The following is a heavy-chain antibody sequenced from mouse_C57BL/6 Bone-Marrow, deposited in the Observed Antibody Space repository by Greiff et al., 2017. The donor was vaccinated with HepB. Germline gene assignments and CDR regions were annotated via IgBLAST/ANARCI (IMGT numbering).Heavy chain of an antibody. CDR1: GYTFTDYE. D-gene: IGHD1-1*01. J-gene: IGHJ1*03. Sequence: QVQLQQSGAELVRPGASVKLSCKASGYTFTDYEMHCVKQTPVHVLEWIGAIDPETCGTAYNQKFKGKATLTADKSSSTAYMELRSLTSEDSAVYYCTRYRYYGSSYGWYFDVWGTGTTVTVSS. CDR3: TRYRYYGSSYGWYFDV. V-gene: IGHV1-23*01. CDR2: IDPETCGT.